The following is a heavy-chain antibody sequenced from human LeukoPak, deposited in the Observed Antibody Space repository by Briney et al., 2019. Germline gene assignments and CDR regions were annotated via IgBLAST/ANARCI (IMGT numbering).Heavy chain of an antibody. CDR2: IIPILGIA. CDR3: ARGTTIFGVVIIASY. V-gene: IGHV1-69*02. Sequence: GASVKVSCKASGGTFSSYTISWVRQAPGQGLECIGRIIPILGIANYAQKFQGRVTITADKSTSTAYMELSSLRSEDTAVYYCARGTTIFGVVIIASYWGQGTLVTVSS. D-gene: IGHD3-3*01. CDR1: GGTFSSYT. J-gene: IGHJ4*02.